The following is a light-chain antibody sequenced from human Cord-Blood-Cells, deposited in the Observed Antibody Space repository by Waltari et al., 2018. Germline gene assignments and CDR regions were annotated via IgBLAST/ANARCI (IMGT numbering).Light chain of an antibody. Sequence: EIVLTQSPGTLSLSPGEGATLSCRASHSVSSSYLAWYQQKPGQAPRLLIYGASSRATGIPDRFSGSGSGTDFTLTISRLEPEDFAVYYCQQYGSSPYTFGQGTKLEIK. V-gene: IGKV3-20*01. CDR2: GAS. J-gene: IGKJ2*01. CDR3: QQYGSSPYT. CDR1: HSVSSSY.